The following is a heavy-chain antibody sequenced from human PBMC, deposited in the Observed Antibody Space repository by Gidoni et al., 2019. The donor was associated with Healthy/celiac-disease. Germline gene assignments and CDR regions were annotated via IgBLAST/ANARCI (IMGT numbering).Heavy chain of an antibody. J-gene: IGHJ2*01. CDR2: INPSGGST. V-gene: IGHV1-46*01. CDR3: AREGIAARPSRWYFDL. Sequence: QVQLVQSGAEVKKPGASVKVSCKASGYTFTSYYMHWVRQAPGQGLEWMGIINPSGGSTSYAQKFQGRVTMTRDMSTSTVYMELSSLRSEDTAVYYCAREGIAARPSRWYFDLWGRGTLVTVSS. D-gene: IGHD6-6*01. CDR1: GYTFTSYY.